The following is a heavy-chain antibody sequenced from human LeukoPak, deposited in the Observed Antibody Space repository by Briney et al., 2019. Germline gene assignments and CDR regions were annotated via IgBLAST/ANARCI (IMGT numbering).Heavy chain of an antibody. CDR2: INPSGGST. Sequence: GASVKISCKASGYTFTSYYMHWVRQAPGQGLEWMGIINPSGGSTSYPQKFQGRVTIKRDTSTSTVYMELSSLKSEDTAVYYCARAIRDGYNPRDCDYWGPGTLVTVSS. V-gene: IGHV1-46*01. D-gene: IGHD5-24*01. J-gene: IGHJ4*02. CDR3: ARAIRDGYNPRDCDY. CDR1: GYTFTSYY.